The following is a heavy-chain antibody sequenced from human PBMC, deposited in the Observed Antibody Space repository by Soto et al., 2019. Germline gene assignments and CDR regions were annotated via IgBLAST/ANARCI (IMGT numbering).Heavy chain of an antibody. CDR3: ARAGTPIDY. D-gene: IGHD3-10*01. J-gene: IGHJ4*02. Sequence: QVQLVQSGAEVKKPGASVKVSCKASGYTFTNFGIIWVRQAAGQGLEWRGWISAYNGNTNYAQKFQGRVTMTTDTSTSTAYMEVRSLVFDATAVYSCARAGTPIDYWGQGTLVTVSS. CDR1: GYTFTNFG. V-gene: IGHV1-18*01. CDR2: ISAYNGNT.